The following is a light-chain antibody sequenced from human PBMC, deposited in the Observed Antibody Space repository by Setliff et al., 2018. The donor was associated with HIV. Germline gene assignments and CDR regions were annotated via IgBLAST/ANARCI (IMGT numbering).Light chain of an antibody. CDR1: TSDIGGYNY. V-gene: IGLV2-14*03. CDR2: DVN. Sequence: QSALTQPASVSGSPGQSITISCTGTTSDIGGYNYVSWYQQHAGEAPKIIMYDVNHRPSGVSNRFSASKSGNTASLTISGLQAEDEADYYCSSYADGDAHVRVGGGTK. CDR3: SSYADGDAHVR. J-gene: IGLJ2*01.